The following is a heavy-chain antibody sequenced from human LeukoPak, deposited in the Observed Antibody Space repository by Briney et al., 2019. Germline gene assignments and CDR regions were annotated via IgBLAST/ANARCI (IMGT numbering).Heavy chain of an antibody. Sequence: GASVKVSCKASGYTFTGYYMHWVRQAPGQGLEWMGRINPNSGGTNYAQKFQGRVTMTRDTSISTAYMELSSLRSEDTAVYYCARDQRYSSGPRFDYWGQGTLVTVSS. CDR1: GYTFTGYY. J-gene: IGHJ4*02. CDR3: ARDQRYSSGPRFDY. D-gene: IGHD6-19*01. CDR2: INPNSGGT. V-gene: IGHV1-2*06.